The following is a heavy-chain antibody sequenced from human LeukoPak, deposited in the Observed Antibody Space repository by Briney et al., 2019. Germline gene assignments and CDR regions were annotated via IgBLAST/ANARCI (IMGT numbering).Heavy chain of an antibody. J-gene: IGHJ3*02. Sequence: PSETLSLTCTVSGGSISSSSYYWGWIRQPPGKGLEWIGSIYYSGSTYYNPSLKSRVTISVDTSKNQFSLKLSSVTAADTAVYYCATAGEIYSSRGAFDIWGQGTMVTVSS. V-gene: IGHV4-39*07. CDR1: GGSISSSSYY. D-gene: IGHD2-15*01. CDR3: ATAGEIYSSRGAFDI. CDR2: IYYSGST.